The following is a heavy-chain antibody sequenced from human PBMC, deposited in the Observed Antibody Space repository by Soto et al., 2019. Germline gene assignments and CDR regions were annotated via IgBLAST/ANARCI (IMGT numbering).Heavy chain of an antibody. Sequence: QVQLVQSGAEVKKPGSSVKVSCKASGGTFSSYAISWVRQAPGQGLEWMGGISPNFGKANYAQKFQGRVTITADESTSTAYMELSSLRSEDTAVYYCARGEGYSSGRGGDYWGQGALVTVSS. CDR3: ARGEGYSSGRGGDY. CDR1: GGTFSSYA. J-gene: IGHJ4*02. CDR2: ISPNFGKA. D-gene: IGHD6-19*01. V-gene: IGHV1-69*01.